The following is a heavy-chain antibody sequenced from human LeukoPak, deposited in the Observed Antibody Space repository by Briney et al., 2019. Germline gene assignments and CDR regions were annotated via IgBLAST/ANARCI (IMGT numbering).Heavy chain of an antibody. CDR3: ARRARLRYSSGWMDAFDI. V-gene: IGHV4-30-2*01. CDR1: GGSISSGGYY. CDR2: IYHSGST. D-gene: IGHD6-19*01. J-gene: IGHJ3*02. Sequence: SQTLSLTCTVSGGSISSGGYYWSWIRQPPGKGLEWIGYIYHSGSTYYNPSLKSRVTISVDRSKNQFSLKLSSVTAADTAVYYCARRARLRYSSGWMDAFDIWGQGTMVTVSS.